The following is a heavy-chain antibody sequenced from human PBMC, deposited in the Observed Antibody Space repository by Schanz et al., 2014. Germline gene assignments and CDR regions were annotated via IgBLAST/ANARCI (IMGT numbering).Heavy chain of an antibody. CDR3: ARDRVSFVRGPLGVD. CDR1: GYTFNNHG. J-gene: IGHJ4*02. D-gene: IGHD3-10*01. Sequence: QVQLVQSGGEVKKPGASATVSCKASGYTFNNHGISWVRQAPGQGLEWMGWISGYNGDTNYAPKFQDRVTMTTDTSTGITSLELRNLKSDDTAVYYCARDRVSFVRGPLGVDWGQGTQXIVSS. CDR2: ISGYNGDT. V-gene: IGHV1-18*01.